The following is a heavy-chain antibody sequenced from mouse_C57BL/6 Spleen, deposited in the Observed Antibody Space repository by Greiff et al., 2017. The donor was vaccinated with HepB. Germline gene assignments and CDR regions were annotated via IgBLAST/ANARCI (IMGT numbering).Heavy chain of an antibody. Sequence: VQLQQSGAELVRPGASVKLSCKASGYTFTDYYIHWVKQRPGQGLEWIARIYPVSGNTYSNEKFKGKATLTAEKSSSTAYMQLSSLTSDDSALYFCARGRHLYDGFAYWGQGTLVTVSA. CDR2: IYPVSGNT. CDR1: GYTFTDYY. V-gene: IGHV1-76*01. J-gene: IGHJ3*01. D-gene: IGHD2-14*01. CDR3: ARGRHLYDGFAY.